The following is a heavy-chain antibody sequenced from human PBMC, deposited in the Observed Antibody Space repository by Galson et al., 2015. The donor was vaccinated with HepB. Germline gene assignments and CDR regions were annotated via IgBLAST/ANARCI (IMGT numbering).Heavy chain of an antibody. Sequence: QSGAEVKKPGESLKISCKGSGYSFTNYRIGWVRQMPGKGLEWMGIICPGDSDTRFSPSFQGQVTISADKSINTAYLHWNSLKASDTAMYYCARGGKTILDFWGQGTLVTVSS. V-gene: IGHV5-51*03. J-gene: IGHJ4*02. CDR1: GYSFTNYR. CDR2: ICPGDSDT. D-gene: IGHD4-23*01. CDR3: ARGGKTILDF.